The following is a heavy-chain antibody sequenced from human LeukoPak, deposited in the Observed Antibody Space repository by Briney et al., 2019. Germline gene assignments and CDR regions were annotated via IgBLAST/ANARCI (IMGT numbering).Heavy chain of an antibody. V-gene: IGHV3-73*01. CDR1: GFTFSGSA. J-gene: IGHJ4*02. CDR2: IRSKANSYAT. D-gene: IGHD3-22*01. CDR3: TRRPLSSGYYYYVDY. Sequence: GGSLRLSCAASGFTFSGSAMHWVRQASGKGLEWVGRIRSKANSYATAYAASVKGRFTISRDDSKNTAYLQMNSLKTEDTAVYYCTRRPLSSGYYYYVDYWGQGTLVTVSS.